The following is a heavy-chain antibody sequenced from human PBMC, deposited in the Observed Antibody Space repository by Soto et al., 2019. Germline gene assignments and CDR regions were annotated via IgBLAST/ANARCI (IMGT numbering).Heavy chain of an antibody. V-gene: IGHV4-34*01. J-gene: IGHJ4*02. CDR2: INHSGST. Sequence: SETLSLTCAVYGGSFSGYYWSWIRQPPGKGLEWIGEINHSGSTNYNPSLKSRVTISVDTSKNQFSLKLSSVTAADTAVDYCARRDFDNWKQKKAFVFWAQG. CDR1: GGSFSGYY. D-gene: IGHD1-20*01. CDR3: ARRDFDNWKQKKAFVF.